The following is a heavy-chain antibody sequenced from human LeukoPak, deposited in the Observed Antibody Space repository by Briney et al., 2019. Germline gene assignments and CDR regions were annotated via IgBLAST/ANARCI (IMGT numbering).Heavy chain of an antibody. V-gene: IGHV4-4*07. D-gene: IGHD3-16*02. CDR2: IYTTGST. CDR3: ARARATFGTIIIIDY. Sequence: SETLSLTCTVSGGSISSYYWSWIRQPAGKQLEWIGHIYTTGSTKYNPSLKSRVTISLDTSKNQFSLKLTSVTATDTAVYYCARARATFGTIIIIDYWGQGALVTVSS. J-gene: IGHJ4*02. CDR1: GGSISSYY.